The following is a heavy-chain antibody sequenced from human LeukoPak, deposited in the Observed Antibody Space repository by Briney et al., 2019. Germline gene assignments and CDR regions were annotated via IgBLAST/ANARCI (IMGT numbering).Heavy chain of an antibody. CDR3: ARDIGLIAVADGVDY. CDR2: IWYDGSNK. Sequence: SGGSLRLSCAASGFTFSSYGMHWVRRAPGKGLEWVAVIWYDGSNKYYADSVKGRFTISRDNSKNTLYLQMNSLRAEDTAVYYCARDIGLIAVADGVDYWGQGTLVTVSS. CDR1: GFTFSSYG. J-gene: IGHJ4*02. D-gene: IGHD6-19*01. V-gene: IGHV3-33*01.